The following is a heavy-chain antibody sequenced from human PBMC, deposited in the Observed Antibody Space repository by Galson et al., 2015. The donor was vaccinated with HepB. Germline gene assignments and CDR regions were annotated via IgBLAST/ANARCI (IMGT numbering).Heavy chain of an antibody. CDR1: GYTFSSYS. Sequence: SVKVSCKASGYTFSSYSITWVRQAPGQGLEWMGWISAYNRNTNYAQRFRGRVTMTTDTSTSTAYMELRSLRSDDTAVYYCARGALVVVVRAILNNWFDPWGQGTLVTVSS. D-gene: IGHD2-15*01. CDR3: ARGALVVVVRAILNNWFDP. J-gene: IGHJ5*02. V-gene: IGHV1-18*01. CDR2: ISAYNRNT.